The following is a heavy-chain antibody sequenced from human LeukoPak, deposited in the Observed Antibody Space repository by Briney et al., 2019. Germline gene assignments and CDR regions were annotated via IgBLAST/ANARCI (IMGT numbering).Heavy chain of an antibody. CDR1: GGSISSSSHF. D-gene: IGHD6-19*01. J-gene: IGHJ4*02. CDR3: ARILAVAGTKYFDY. CDR2: IYYSGST. Sequence: SETLSLTCIVSGGSISSSSHFWGWIRQPPGKGLEWIGSIYYSGSTYYNPSLKSRVTISVDTSKDQFSLKLSSVTAADTAVYYCARILAVAGTKYFDYWGQGTLVTVSS. V-gene: IGHV4-39*07.